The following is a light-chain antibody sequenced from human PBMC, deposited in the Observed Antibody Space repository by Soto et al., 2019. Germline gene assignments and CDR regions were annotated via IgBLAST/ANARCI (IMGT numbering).Light chain of an antibody. CDR3: QQSYSTPQT. V-gene: IGKV1-39*01. CDR2: AAS. CDR1: QSISSY. Sequence: DIQMTQSPSSLSASVGDRVTITCRESQSISSYLNWYQQKPGKAPKLLIYAASSLQSGVTSRFSGSGSGTDFTLTISSLQPEDFATYYCQQSYSTPQTFGPGTKVDIK. J-gene: IGKJ3*01.